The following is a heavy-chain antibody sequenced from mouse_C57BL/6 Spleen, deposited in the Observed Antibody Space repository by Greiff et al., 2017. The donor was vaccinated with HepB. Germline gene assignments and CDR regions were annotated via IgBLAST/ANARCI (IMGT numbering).Heavy chain of an antibody. CDR3: TGSNYYAV. Sequence: EVQLQESGAELVRPGASVKLSCTASGFNIKDDYMHWVKQRPEQGLEWIGWIDPENGDTEYASKFQGKATITADTSSNTAYLQLSSLTSEDTAVYYCTGSNYYAVWGTGTTVTVSS. J-gene: IGHJ1*03. CDR1: GFNIKDDY. V-gene: IGHV14-4*01. D-gene: IGHD1-1*01. CDR2: IDPENGDT.